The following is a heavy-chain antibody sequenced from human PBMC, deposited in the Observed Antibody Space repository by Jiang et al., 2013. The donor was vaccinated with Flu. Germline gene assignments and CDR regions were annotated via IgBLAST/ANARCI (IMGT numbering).Heavy chain of an antibody. D-gene: IGHD6-19*01. CDR3: ARHFFPAAVAGPYYFDY. CDR2: IYYSGST. CDR1: GGSISSSSHY. Sequence: GLVKPSETLSLTCTVSGGSISSSSHYWGWIRQPPGKGLEWIGSIYYSGSTYYNPSLKSRVTISVDTSKNQFSLKLSSVTAADTAVYYCARHFFPAAVAGPYYFDYWGQGTLVTVSS. J-gene: IGHJ4*02. V-gene: IGHV4-39*01.